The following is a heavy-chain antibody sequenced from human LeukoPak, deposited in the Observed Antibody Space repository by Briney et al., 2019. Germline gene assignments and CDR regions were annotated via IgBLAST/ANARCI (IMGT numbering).Heavy chain of an antibody. CDR1: GGSINSYY. D-gene: IGHD3-16*02. V-gene: IGHV4-59*01. CDR2: IYYSGST. J-gene: IGHJ6*03. CDR3: ARGRFGELSFHYYYYMDV. Sequence: SETLSLTCTVSGGSINSYYWSWIRQPPGKGLEWIGSIYYSGSTNYNPSLKSRVTISVDTSKNQFSLKLSSVTAADTAVYYCARGRFGELSFHYYYYMDVWGKGTTVTISS.